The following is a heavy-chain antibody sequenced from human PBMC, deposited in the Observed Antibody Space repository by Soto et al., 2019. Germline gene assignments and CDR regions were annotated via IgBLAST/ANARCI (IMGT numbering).Heavy chain of an antibody. D-gene: IGHD6-13*01. V-gene: IGHV3-30-3*01. CDR3: ARDLTAWYSSGWYGGFDY. Sequence: QVQLVESGGGVVQPGRSLRLSCAASGFTFSSYAMHWVRQAPGKGLEWVAAISYDGSNKYYADSVKGRFTISRDNSKNTLYLQMNSLRAEDTAVYYCARDLTAWYSSGWYGGFDYWGQGTLVTVSS. J-gene: IGHJ4*02. CDR1: GFTFSSYA. CDR2: ISYDGSNK.